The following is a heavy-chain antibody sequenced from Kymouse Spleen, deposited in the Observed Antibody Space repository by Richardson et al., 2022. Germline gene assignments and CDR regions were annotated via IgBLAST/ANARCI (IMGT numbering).Heavy chain of an antibody. CDR3: ARGDILTGYSYFDY. CDR1: GYTFTSYA. V-gene: IGHV1-3*01. CDR2: INAGNGNT. D-gene: IGHD3-9*01. Sequence: QVQLVQSGAEVKKPGASVKVSCKASGYTFTSYAMHWVRQAPGQRLEWMGWINAGNGNTKYSQKFQGRVTITRDTSASTAYMELSSLRSEDTAVYYCARGDILTGYSYFDYWGQGTLVTVSS. J-gene: IGHJ4*02.